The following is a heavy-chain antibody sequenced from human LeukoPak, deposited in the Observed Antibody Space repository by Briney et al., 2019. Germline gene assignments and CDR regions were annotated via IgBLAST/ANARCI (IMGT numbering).Heavy chain of an antibody. CDR2: IYSGGST. J-gene: IGHJ4*02. CDR1: GFTVSSNY. V-gene: IGHV3-53*01. Sequence: GGSLRLSCAASGFTVSSNYMSWVRQAPGKGLEWASVIYSGGSTYYADSVKGRFTISRDNSKNTLYLQMNSLRAEDTAVYYCARADSSWYPYFDYWGQGTLVTVSS. D-gene: IGHD6-13*01. CDR3: ARADSSWYPYFDY.